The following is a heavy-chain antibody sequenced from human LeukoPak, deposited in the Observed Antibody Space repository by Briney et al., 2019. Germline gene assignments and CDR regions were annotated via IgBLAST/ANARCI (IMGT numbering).Heavy chain of an antibody. CDR2: ISGSGGST. CDR3: ARDGYSYGSPYYFDY. V-gene: IGHV3-23*01. J-gene: IGHJ4*02. Sequence: PGGSLRLSCAASGFAFSSYAMSWVRQAPGKGLEWVSGISGSGGSTYYADSVKGRFTISRDNSKNTLYLQMNSLRVEDTAVYYCARDGYSYGSPYYFDYWGQGTLVTVSS. CDR1: GFAFSSYA. D-gene: IGHD5-18*01.